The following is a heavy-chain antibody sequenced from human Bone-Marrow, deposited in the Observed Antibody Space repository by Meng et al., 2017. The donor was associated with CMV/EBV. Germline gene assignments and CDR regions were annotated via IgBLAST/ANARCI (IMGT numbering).Heavy chain of an antibody. J-gene: IGHJ4*02. CDR1: GFTFSSYS. CDR3: ARTLGATNSY. Sequence: GSLRLSCAASGFTFSSYSMNWVRQAPGKGLEWVSYISSSSSTIYYADSVKGRFTISRDNAKNSLYLQMNSLRAEDTAVYYCARTLGATNSYWGQGTLVTVSS. D-gene: IGHD1-26*01. CDR2: ISSSSSTI. V-gene: IGHV3-48*04.